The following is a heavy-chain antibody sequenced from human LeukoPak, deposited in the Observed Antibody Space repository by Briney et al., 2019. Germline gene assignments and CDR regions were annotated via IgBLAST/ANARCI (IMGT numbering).Heavy chain of an antibody. CDR1: GFTFSSYW. V-gene: IGHV3-7*03. J-gene: IGHJ4*01. CDR3: ARDWKADF. CDR2: IKQDGSEK. Sequence: GGSLRLSCAASGFTFSSYWMSWVRQAPGKGLEWVANIKQDGSEKYYVDSVKGRFTISRDNSKNTLYLQMNSLRGEDTAKYYCARDWKADFWGHGTLVTVSS. D-gene: IGHD1-1*01.